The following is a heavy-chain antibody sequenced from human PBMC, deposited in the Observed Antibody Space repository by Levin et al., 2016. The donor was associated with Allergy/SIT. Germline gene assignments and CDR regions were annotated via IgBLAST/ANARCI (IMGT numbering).Heavy chain of an antibody. D-gene: IGHD3-3*01. CDR2: IYYSGST. CDR3: ARQPAVLRILEWSTKPAYYYYYMDV. Sequence: RQAPGKGLEWIGSIYYSGSTYYNPSLKSRVTISVDTSKNQFSLKLSSVTAADTAVYYCARQPAVLRILEWSTKPAYYYYYMDVWGKGTTVTVSS. V-gene: IGHV4-39*01. J-gene: IGHJ6*03.